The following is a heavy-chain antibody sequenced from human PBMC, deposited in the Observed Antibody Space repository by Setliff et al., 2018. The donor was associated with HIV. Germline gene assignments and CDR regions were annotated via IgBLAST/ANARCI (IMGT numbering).Heavy chain of an antibody. V-gene: IGHV1-18*01. CDR1: GGSFSGYA. D-gene: IGHD3-3*01. Sequence: ASVKVSCKASGGSFSGYAISWVRQAPGQGLEWMGWISTYSDEASYAENLQGRVTMTTDTSTSTAYMDLRSLTFDDTAVYYCARPLTPSYNFWGDAFSIWGQGTMVTVSS. CDR2: ISTYSDEA. CDR3: ARPLTPSYNFWGDAFSI. J-gene: IGHJ3*02.